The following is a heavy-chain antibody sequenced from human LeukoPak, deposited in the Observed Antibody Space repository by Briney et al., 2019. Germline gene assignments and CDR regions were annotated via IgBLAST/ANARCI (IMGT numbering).Heavy chain of an antibody. CDR3: ARDLQVMSSGWYGPH. V-gene: IGHV1-18*04. CDR2: ISAYNGNT. D-gene: IGHD6-19*01. J-gene: IGHJ4*02. CDR1: GYTFTGYY. Sequence: ASVKVSCKASGYTFTGYYMHWVRQAPGQGLEWMGWISAYNGNTNYAQKFQGRVTITADESTSTAYMELSSLRSEDTAVYYCARDLQVMSSGWYGPHWGQGTLVTVSS.